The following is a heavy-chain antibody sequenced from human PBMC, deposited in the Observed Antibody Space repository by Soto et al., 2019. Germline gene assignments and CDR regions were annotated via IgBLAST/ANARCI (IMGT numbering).Heavy chain of an antibody. V-gene: IGHV3-21*01. CDR3: ATLTYCTSASCPNYYYGMDV. J-gene: IGHJ6*02. D-gene: IGHD2-2*01. Sequence: EVQLLASGGGLVQPGGSLRLSCAASGFPFTTYSMSWVRQAPGKGLEWVSSIDSSSNYIYHADSVKGRFTISRDNAKNSLYLQMNSLRAEDTAVYYCATLTYCTSASCPNYYYGMDVWGQGTTVTVSS. CDR1: GFPFTTYS. CDR2: IDSSSNYI.